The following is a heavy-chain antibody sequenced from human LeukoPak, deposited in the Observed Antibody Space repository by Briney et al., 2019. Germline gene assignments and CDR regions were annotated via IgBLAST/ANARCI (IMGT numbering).Heavy chain of an antibody. CDR1: GGSFSGYY. J-gene: IGHJ4*02. D-gene: IGHD2-2*01. CDR2: INHSGST. Sequence: SETLSLTCAVYGGSFSGYYWSWIRQPPGKGLEWIGEINHSGSTNYNPSLKSRVTISVDTSKNQFSLELSSVTAADTAVYYCAGLTPAANYFDYWGQGTLVTVSS. V-gene: IGHV4-34*01. CDR3: AGLTPAANYFDY.